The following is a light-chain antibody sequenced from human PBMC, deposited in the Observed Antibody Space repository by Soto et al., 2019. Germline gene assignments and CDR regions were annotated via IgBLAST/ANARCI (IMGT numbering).Light chain of an antibody. CDR1: SSDVGGYNY. Sequence: QSALTQPASVSGSPGQSITISCTGTSSDVGGYNYVSWYQQHPGKAPKLMIYDVSNRPSGVSNRFSGSKSGNTASLTISGLQAEDEADYYCSSYTSTRVFGTGTQLIVL. V-gene: IGLV2-14*01. CDR2: DVS. CDR3: SSYTSTRV. J-gene: IGLJ1*01.